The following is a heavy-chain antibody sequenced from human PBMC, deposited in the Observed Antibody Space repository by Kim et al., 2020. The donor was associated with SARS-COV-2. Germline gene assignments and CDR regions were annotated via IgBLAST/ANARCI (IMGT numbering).Heavy chain of an antibody. J-gene: IGHJ4*02. V-gene: IGHV3-30*07. CDR3: ARDRGIAVAGTTYYFDY. D-gene: IGHD6-19*01. Sequence: KGRFTISIDNYKNTLYLQMNSRRAEDTAVYYCARDRGIAVAGTTYYFDYWGQGTLVTVSS.